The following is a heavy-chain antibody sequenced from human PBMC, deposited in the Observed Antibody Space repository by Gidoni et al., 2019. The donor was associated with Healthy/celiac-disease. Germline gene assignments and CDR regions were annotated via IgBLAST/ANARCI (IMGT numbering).Heavy chain of an antibody. CDR3: TRPHPVGDY. CDR1: GFTFSGSA. J-gene: IGHJ4*02. CDR2: IRSKANSYAT. V-gene: IGHV3-73*02. Sequence: EVQLVESGGGLVQPGGSLKLSCAASGFTFSGSAMHWVRQASGKGLEWVGRIRSKANSYATAYAASVKGRFTISRDDSKNTAYLQMNSLKTEDTAVYYCTRPHPVGDYWGQGTLVTVSS. D-gene: IGHD1-26*01.